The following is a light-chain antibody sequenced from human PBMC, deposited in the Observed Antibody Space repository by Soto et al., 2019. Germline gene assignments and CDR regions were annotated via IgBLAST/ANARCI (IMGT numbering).Light chain of an antibody. CDR2: GAS. CDR3: QQYYNWPLT. CDR1: QSVSSY. Sequence: EIVLTQSPATLSLSPGERATLSCRASQSVSSYLAWYQQKVGRAPRVLIYGASNRATGIPDRFSGSGSGTEFTLTISSLQSEDFALYYCQQYYNWPLTFGGGSKVDIK. V-gene: IGKV3D-15*01. J-gene: IGKJ4*01.